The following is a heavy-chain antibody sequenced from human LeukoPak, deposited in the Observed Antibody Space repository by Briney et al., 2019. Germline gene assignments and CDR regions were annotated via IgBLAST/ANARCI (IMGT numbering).Heavy chain of an antibody. CDR3: ARHERDGYNFAPLDAFDI. Sequence: PSETLSLTCTVSGGSISSSSYYWGWIRQPPGKGLEWIGSIYYSGSTYYNPSLKSRVTISVDTSKNQFSLKLSSVTAADTAVYYCARHERDGYNFAPLDAFDIWGQGTMVTVSS. V-gene: IGHV4-39*01. CDR1: GGSISSSSYY. CDR2: IYYSGST. J-gene: IGHJ3*02. D-gene: IGHD5-24*01.